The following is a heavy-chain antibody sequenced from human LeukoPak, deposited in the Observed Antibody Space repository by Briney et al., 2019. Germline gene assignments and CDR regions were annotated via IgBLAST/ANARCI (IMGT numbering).Heavy chain of an antibody. V-gene: IGHV1-2*02. J-gene: IGHJ6*02. CDR2: INPNSGGT. CDR3: ARLKWEPWYYYGMDV. CDR1: GYTFTGYY. Sequence: ASVKVSCKASGYTFTGYYMHWVRQAPGQELEWMGWINPNSGGTNYAQKFQGRVTMTRDTSISTAYMELSRLRSDDTAVYYCARLKWEPWYYYGMDVWGQGTTVTVSS. D-gene: IGHD1-26*01.